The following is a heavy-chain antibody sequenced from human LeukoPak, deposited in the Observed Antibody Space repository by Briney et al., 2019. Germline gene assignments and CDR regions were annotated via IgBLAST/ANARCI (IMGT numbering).Heavy chain of an antibody. V-gene: IGHV1-8*01. Sequence: ASVKVSCKASGYTFTSYDINGVRQATGQGLEGMGWMNPNSGNTGYAQKFQGRVTMTRNTSISTAYMELSSLRSEDTAVYYCARGVHMVRGVIRSGGDYWGQGTLVTVSS. J-gene: IGHJ4*02. D-gene: IGHD3-10*01. CDR2: MNPNSGNT. CDR3: ARGVHMVRGVIRSGGDY. CDR1: GYTFTSYD.